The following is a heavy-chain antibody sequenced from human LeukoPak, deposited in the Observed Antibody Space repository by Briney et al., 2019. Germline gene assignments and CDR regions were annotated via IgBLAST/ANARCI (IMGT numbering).Heavy chain of an antibody. CDR2: IYFSGST. CDR1: GDSITSTSNY. CDR3: ARGPMTAVTIGVFRYFDL. D-gene: IGHD4-17*01. Sequence: TSETLSLTCTVSGDSITSTSNYWGWIRQPPGKGLEWIGSIYFSGSTYNNPSLKSRVTISVDTSKNKFSLKLSSVTAADTSVYYCARGPMTAVTIGVFRYFDLWGRGTLVTVSS. V-gene: IGHV4-39*07. J-gene: IGHJ2*01.